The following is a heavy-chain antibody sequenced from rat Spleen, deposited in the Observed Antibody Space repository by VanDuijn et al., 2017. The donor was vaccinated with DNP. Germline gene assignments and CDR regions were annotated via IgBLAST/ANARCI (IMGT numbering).Heavy chain of an antibody. CDR2: ISYDGSST. D-gene: IGHD1-4*01. J-gene: IGHJ1*01. CDR1: GFTFSDYN. Sequence: EVQLVESGGGLVQPGRSLKLSCAASGFTFSDYNMAWVRQAPKKGLEWVATISYDGSSTYYRDSVMGRFTISRDDAKSTLYLQMDSLRSEETATYYCARHQLPVFPYSYFDFWGPGTMVTVSS. V-gene: IGHV5-7*01. CDR3: ARHQLPVFPYSYFDF.